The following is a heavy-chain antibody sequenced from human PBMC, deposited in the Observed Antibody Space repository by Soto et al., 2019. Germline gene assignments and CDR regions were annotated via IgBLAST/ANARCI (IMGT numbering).Heavy chain of an antibody. Sequence: SETLSLTCTVSGGSISSGDFYWSWMRQPPGKGLEWIGSIYYSGSTYYNPSLKSRGTISVDTSKNQFSLALSSVTAADTAVYYCARTFYDCVWGSCRSGWLDPWGQGTLVTVSS. CDR1: GGSISSGDFY. CDR3: ARTFYDCVWGSCRSGWLDP. V-gene: IGHV4-30-4*08. D-gene: IGHD3-16*02. J-gene: IGHJ5*02. CDR2: IYYSGST.